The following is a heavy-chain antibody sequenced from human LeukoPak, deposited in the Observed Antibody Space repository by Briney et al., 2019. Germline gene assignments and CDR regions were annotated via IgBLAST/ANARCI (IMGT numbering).Heavy chain of an antibody. V-gene: IGHV3-30-3*02. J-gene: IGHJ3*02. D-gene: IGHD3-10*01. Sequence: GGSLRLSCAASGVTFSSYAMHWVRQAPGKGLEWVAVISYDGSNKYYADSVKGRFTISRDNSKETLYLQMNSLRAEDTALYYCAKSLFTSAHGSGRAFDIWGQGTMVTVSS. CDR1: GVTFSSYA. CDR3: AKSLFTSAHGSGRAFDI. CDR2: ISYDGSNK.